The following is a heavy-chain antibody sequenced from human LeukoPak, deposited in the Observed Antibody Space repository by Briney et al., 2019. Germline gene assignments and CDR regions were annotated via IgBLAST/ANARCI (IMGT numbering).Heavy chain of an antibody. J-gene: IGHJ4*02. CDR3: AKDQSEYCGGDCHLDY. Sequence: GGSLRLSCAASGINVGSNYMNWVRQAPGRGLEWVSVMYSEGGTNYADSVKGRFTISRDYLKNTLYLQMNSLRAEDTAVYYCAKDQSEYCGGDCHLDYWGQGTLVTVSS. V-gene: IGHV3-66*01. CDR1: GINVGSNY. D-gene: IGHD2-21*01. CDR2: MYSEGGT.